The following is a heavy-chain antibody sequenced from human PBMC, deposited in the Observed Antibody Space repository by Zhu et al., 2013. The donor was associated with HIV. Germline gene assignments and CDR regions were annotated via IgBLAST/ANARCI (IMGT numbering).Heavy chain of an antibody. CDR3: ARGSKGAVRDGAGFVP. J-gene: IGHJ5*02. Sequence: VQLAQSGAEVKKPGESLRISCKGSGYSFTSYWIGWVRQTPEKGLEWMGIIYPGDSSTRYISSFQGQVTISADKSISTAYLQWSSLEASDTAMYYCARGSKGAVRDGAGFVPWGQGTLVTVSS. CDR1: GYSFTSYW. V-gene: IGHV5-51*01. CDR2: IYPGDSST.